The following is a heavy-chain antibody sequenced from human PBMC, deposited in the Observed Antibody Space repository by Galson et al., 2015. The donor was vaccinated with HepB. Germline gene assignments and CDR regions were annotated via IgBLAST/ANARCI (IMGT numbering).Heavy chain of an antibody. V-gene: IGHV4-30-4*01. CDR1: GGSISSGDYY. Sequence: LSLTCTVSGGSISSGDYYWSWIRQPPGKGLEWIGYIYYSGSTYYNPSLKSRVTISVDTSKNQFSLKLSSVTAADTAVYYCARDVMVRGVQYGMDVWGQGTTVTVSS. D-gene: IGHD3-10*01. J-gene: IGHJ6*02. CDR2: IYYSGST. CDR3: ARDVMVRGVQYGMDV.